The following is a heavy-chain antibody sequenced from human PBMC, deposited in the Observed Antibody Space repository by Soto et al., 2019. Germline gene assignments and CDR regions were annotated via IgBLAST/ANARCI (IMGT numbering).Heavy chain of an antibody. D-gene: IGHD3-16*01. V-gene: IGHV3-21*01. Sequence: PGGSLRLSCAASGFTFSSYSMNWVRQAPGKGLEWVSSISSSSSYIYYADSVKGRFTISRDNAKNSLYLQMNSLRAEDTAVYYCARDLHGGSVGRYYYYYYGMDVWGQGTTVTVSS. CDR2: ISSSSSYI. J-gene: IGHJ6*02. CDR1: GFTFSSYS. CDR3: ARDLHGGSVGRYYYYYYGMDV.